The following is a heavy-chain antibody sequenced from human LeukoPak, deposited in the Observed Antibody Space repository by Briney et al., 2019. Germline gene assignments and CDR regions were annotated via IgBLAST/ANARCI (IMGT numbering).Heavy chain of an antibody. Sequence: GESLKISCKGSGYCFTSYWIGWVRQMSGKGLEWMGIIYPGDSDTRYSPSFQGQVTISADKSISTAYLQWSSLKASDTAMYYCARAMYYYDSSGYYYFDYRGQGTLVTVSS. V-gene: IGHV5-51*01. CDR1: GYCFTSYW. J-gene: IGHJ4*02. CDR3: ARAMYYYDSSGYYYFDY. D-gene: IGHD3-22*01. CDR2: IYPGDSDT.